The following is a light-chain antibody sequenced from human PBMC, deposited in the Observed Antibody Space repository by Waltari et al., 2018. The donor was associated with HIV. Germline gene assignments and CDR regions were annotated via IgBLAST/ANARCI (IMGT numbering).Light chain of an antibody. CDR2: GAS. V-gene: IGKV3-15*01. CDR3: QQYNNWPPNT. J-gene: IGKJ2*01. CDR1: QSVSSSY. Sequence: EIVLTQSPATLSLSPGERATLSCGASQSVSSSYLAWYQQKPGLAPRLLIYGASTRAPGLPARFSGSGSGTEFTLTISNLQSEDSAVYYCQQYNNWPPNTFGQGTKLEIK.